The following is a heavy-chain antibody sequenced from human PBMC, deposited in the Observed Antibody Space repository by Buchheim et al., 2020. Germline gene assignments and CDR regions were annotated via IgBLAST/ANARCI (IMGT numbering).Heavy chain of an antibody. J-gene: IGHJ1*01. Sequence: QVQLQQWGAGLLKPSETLSLTCAVYGGSFSGYYWSWIRQPPGKGLEWIGEINHSGSTNYNPSLKSRVTISVDTSKNMFSMKLSSVTAADTAVYYCARGSTPAALFQHWGQGTL. CDR1: GGSFSGYY. D-gene: IGHD2-15*01. CDR3: ARGSTPAALFQH. V-gene: IGHV4-34*01. CDR2: INHSGST.